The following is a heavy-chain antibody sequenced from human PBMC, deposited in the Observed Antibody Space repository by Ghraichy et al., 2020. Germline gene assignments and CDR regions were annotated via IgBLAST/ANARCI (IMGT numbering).Heavy chain of an antibody. CDR1: GGSISSSYYY. CDR3: ARYPYSYAYYFDY. J-gene: IGHJ4*02. Sequence: SETLSLTCTVSGGSISSSYYYWGWIRQPPGKGLEWIGSIYYSGSTYYNPYLKSRVTMSVDTSKNQFSLKLSSVTAADTAVYYCARYPYSYAYYFDYWGQGTLVTVSS. V-gene: IGHV4-39*01. D-gene: IGHD5-18*01. CDR2: IYYSGST.